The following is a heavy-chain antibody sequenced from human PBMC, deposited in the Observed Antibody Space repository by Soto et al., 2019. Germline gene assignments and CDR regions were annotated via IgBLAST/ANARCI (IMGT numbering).Heavy chain of an antibody. CDR2: ISAYNGNT. Sequence: VKVSCKASGYTFTSYGISWVRQAPGQGLEWMGWISAYNGNTNYAQKLQGRVTMTTDTSTSTAYMELRSLRSDDTAVYYCASHGGGYDGGILYSNWFDPWGQGTLVTVSS. J-gene: IGHJ5*02. D-gene: IGHD5-12*01. CDR1: GYTFTSYG. V-gene: IGHV1-18*01. CDR3: ASHGGGYDGGILYSNWFDP.